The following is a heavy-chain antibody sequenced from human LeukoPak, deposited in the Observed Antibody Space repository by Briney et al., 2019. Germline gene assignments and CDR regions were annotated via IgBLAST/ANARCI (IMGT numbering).Heavy chain of an antibody. CDR3: ARVRNDHDAFDI. D-gene: IGHD1-1*01. V-gene: IGHV4-59*01. CDR1: GGSTSSYY. J-gene: IGHJ3*02. CDR2: IYYSGST. Sequence: PSETLSLTCTVSGGSTSSYYWSWIRQPPGKGLEWIGYIYYSGSTNYNPSLKSRVTISVDTSKNQFSLKLSSVTAADTAVYYCARVRNDHDAFDIWGQGTMVTVSS.